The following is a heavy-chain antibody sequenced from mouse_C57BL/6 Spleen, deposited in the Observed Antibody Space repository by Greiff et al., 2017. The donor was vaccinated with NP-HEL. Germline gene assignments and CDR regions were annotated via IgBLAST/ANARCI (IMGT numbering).Heavy chain of an antibody. CDR3: ASGEGLKYFDV. Sequence: QVQLKESGAELVKPGASVKISCKASGYAFSSYWMNWVKQRPGKGLEWIGQIYPGDGDTNYNGKFKGKATLTADKSSSTAYMQLSSLTSEDSAVYFCASGEGLKYFDVWGTGTTVTVSS. CDR1: GYAFSSYW. V-gene: IGHV1-80*01. CDR2: IYPGDGDT. D-gene: IGHD2-4*01. J-gene: IGHJ1*03.